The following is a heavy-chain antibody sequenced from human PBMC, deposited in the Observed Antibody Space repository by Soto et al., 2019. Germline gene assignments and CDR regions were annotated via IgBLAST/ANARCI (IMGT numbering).Heavy chain of an antibody. V-gene: IGHV3-23*01. CDR2: ITGSGGYT. CDR3: AKVENYYEGDVYWYFDL. D-gene: IGHD3-22*01. Sequence: EVQLLESGGALVQPGGSLRLSCAASGFTFSNYAMTWVRQAPGKGLEWVSAITGSGGYTKHVDSVKGRLPISRDNSKNTLYLQMISLTALDTAVYYCAKVENYYEGDVYWYFDLWGRGTLVTVSS. CDR1: GFTFSNYA. J-gene: IGHJ2*01.